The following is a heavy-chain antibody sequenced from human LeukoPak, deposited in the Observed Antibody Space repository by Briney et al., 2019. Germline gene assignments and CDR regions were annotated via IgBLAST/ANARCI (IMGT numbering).Heavy chain of an antibody. CDR2: IFYTGST. J-gene: IGHJ4*02. V-gene: IGHV4-59*01. Sequence: SETLSLTCTVSGGSISSYYWSWIRQPPGKGLEWIGYIFYTGSTNYNPSLRSRVTISVDTSKNQFSLKLTSATAADTAVYYCARSIGYSSSWYGHWGQGTLVTVSS. CDR1: GGSISSYY. D-gene: IGHD6-13*01. CDR3: ARSIGYSSSWYGH.